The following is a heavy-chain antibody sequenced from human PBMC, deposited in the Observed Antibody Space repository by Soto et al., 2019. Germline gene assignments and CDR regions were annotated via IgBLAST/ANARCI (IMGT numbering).Heavy chain of an antibody. Sequence: SETLSLTCTVSGGSISSGDYYWSWIRQPPGKGLEWIGYIYYSGSTYYNPSLKSRVTISVDTSKNQFSLKLSSVTAADTAVYYCARDLNDFRFDPWGQGTLVTVSS. CDR1: GGSISSGDYY. V-gene: IGHV4-30-4*01. J-gene: IGHJ5*02. CDR3: ARDLNDFRFDP. D-gene: IGHD3-3*01. CDR2: IYYSGST.